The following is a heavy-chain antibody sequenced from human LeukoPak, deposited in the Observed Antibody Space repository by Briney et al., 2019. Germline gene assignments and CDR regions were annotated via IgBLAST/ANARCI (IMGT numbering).Heavy chain of an antibody. Sequence: GASVKVSCKASGYTFTSYDINWGRQATGQGLGWMGWVNPNSGKTGNAQKFQDRVTRTRNTSLSTAYMELSSLRSEDTAVYYCARGGDLGFGELFRRFYYDYYGMDVWGQGTTVTVSS. CDR1: GYTFTSYD. CDR2: VNPNSGKT. CDR3: ARGGDLGFGELFRRFYYDYYGMDV. D-gene: IGHD3-10*01. J-gene: IGHJ6*02. V-gene: IGHV1-8*01.